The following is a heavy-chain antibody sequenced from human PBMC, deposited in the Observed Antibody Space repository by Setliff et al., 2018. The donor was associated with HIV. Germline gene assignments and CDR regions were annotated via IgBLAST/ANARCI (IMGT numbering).Heavy chain of an antibody. CDR2: IDGDGSGT. D-gene: IGHD4-4*01. Sequence: PGGSLRLSCAASGFTFSSYWMHWVRQAPGKGLVWVSRIDGDGSGTSYADSVQGRFTISRDNAKNTLYLQMNSLRAEDTAVYYCVRDITTCWDVWGQGTTVTVSS. J-gene: IGHJ6*02. CDR1: GFTFSSYW. V-gene: IGHV3-74*01. CDR3: VRDITTCWDV.